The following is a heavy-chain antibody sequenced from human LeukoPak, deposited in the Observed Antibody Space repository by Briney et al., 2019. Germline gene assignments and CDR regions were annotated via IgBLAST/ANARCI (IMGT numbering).Heavy chain of an antibody. J-gene: IGHJ4*02. V-gene: IGHV3-53*01. CDR1: GFTVSSNY. CDR3: ARDSSIAVAGPAYFDY. Sequence: GGSLRLSCAASGFTVSSNYMSWVRQAPGKGLEWVSVIYSGGSTYYADSVKGRFTISRDNSKNTLYLQMNSLRAEDTAVYYCARDSSIAVAGPAYFDYWGQGTLVTVSS. D-gene: IGHD6-19*01. CDR2: IYSGGST.